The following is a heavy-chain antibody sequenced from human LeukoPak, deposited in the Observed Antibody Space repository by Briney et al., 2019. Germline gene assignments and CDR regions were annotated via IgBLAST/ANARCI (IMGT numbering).Heavy chain of an antibody. Sequence: GGSLRLSCVASGFTFGDYIMDWVRQAPGKGLEWVGRVRRKDKSYTTQYAPSVEGRFTISRDDSKKSVYLQMNSLETEDTAVYYCTIVRGYCGGDCYSWGQGTLVTVSS. V-gene: IGHV3-72*01. J-gene: IGHJ4*02. D-gene: IGHD2-21*02. CDR3: TIVRGYCGGDCYS. CDR2: VRRKDKSYTT. CDR1: GFTFGDYI.